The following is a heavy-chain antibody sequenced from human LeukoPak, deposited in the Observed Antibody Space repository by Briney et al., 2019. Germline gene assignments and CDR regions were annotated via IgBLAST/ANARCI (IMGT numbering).Heavy chain of an antibody. CDR3: AAYSGSYPAGY. D-gene: IGHD1-26*01. Sequence: GGSLRLSCTASGFTFGDYAMSWVRQAPGKGLEWVSGINWNGGSTGYADSVKGRFTISRDNAKNSLYLQMNSLRAEDTALYYCAAYSGSYPAGYWGQGTLVTVSS. J-gene: IGHJ4*02. V-gene: IGHV3-20*04. CDR1: GFTFGDYA. CDR2: INWNGGST.